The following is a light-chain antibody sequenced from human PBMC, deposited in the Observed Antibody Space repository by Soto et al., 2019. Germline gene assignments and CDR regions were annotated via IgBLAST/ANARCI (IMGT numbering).Light chain of an antibody. Sequence: EIVLTQSPGTLSLSPGERATLSCRASQSVNSNYLAWYQQKPGQSPRVLLYGTSSRATGIPDRFSGSGSGTDFTLTISRLEPEDVAVYYCQQYDISFRTFGQGTKVEIK. V-gene: IGKV3-20*01. CDR3: QQYDISFRT. J-gene: IGKJ1*01. CDR1: QSVNSNY. CDR2: GTS.